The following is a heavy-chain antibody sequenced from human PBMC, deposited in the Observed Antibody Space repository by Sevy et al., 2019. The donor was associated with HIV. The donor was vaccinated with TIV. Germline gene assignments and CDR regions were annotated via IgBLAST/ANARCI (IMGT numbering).Heavy chain of an antibody. V-gene: IGHV4-4*02. CDR1: GDSISSNTW. J-gene: IGHJ6*02. Sequence: SETLSLTCAVSGDSISSNTWWSWVRQPPGKGLEWIGEIYHSGNTNYNPSLKSRVTISVDKSKNQFSLKLNSVTAADTAVYYCARQSYGSGSRYSMDVWCQGTTVTVSS. D-gene: IGHD3-10*01. CDR2: IYHSGNT. CDR3: ARQSYGSGSRYSMDV.